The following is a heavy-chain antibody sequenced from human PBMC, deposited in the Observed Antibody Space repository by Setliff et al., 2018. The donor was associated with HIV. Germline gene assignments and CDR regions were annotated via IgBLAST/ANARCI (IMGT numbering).Heavy chain of an antibody. Sequence: PGESLKISCKGSGYTFTNYWIGWVRQMPGKGLECMGIIYPGDSDTRYSPSFQGQVTISADKSISTAYLQWSSLKAPDTAMFYCARPRRPYSGSYYDGFDIWGQGTMVTVSS. CDR2: IYPGDSDT. CDR1: GYTFTNYW. J-gene: IGHJ3*02. D-gene: IGHD1-26*01. CDR3: ARPRRPYSGSYYDGFDI. V-gene: IGHV5-51*01.